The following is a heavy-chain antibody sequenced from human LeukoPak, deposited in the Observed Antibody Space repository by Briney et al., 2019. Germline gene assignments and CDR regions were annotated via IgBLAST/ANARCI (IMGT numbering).Heavy chain of an antibody. V-gene: IGHV1-8*03. CDR3: ARGRGRDIVLRSHWFDP. CDR2: MNPNSGNT. CDR1: GYTFTIYD. J-gene: IGHJ5*02. Sequence: ASVKVSCKASGYTFTIYDINWVRQATGQGLEWMGWMNPNSGNTGYAQKFQGRVTITRNTSISTAYMELSSLRSEDTAVYYCARGRGRDIVLRSHWFDPWGQGTLVTVSS. D-gene: IGHD2-8*01.